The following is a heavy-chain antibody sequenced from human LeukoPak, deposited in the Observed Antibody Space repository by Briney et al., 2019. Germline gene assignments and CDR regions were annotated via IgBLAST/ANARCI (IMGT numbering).Heavy chain of an antibody. J-gene: IGHJ6*03. D-gene: IGHD2-15*01. V-gene: IGHV1-8*01. CDR1: GYTFTSYD. CDR2: MNPNSGNT. Sequence: GASVKVSCKASGYTFTSYDINWVRQATGQGLEWMGWMNPNSGNTGYAQKFQGRVTMTRNTSISTAYMELSSLRSEDTAVYYCAVAATPNYYHYYYMDVWGKGTTVTVSS. CDR3: AVAATPNYYHYYYMDV.